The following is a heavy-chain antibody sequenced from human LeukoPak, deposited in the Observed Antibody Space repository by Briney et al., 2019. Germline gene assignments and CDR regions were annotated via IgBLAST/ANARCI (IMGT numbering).Heavy chain of an antibody. J-gene: IGHJ6*02. D-gene: IGHD2-21*01. V-gene: IGHV3-33*03. CDR2: IWYGESNK. CDR1: GFTFSNYG. CDR3: AKEGEIGGYYYGMDV. Sequence: GGSLRLSCAASGFTFSNYGMNWVRQAPGKGLEWVAVIWYGESNKYYAHSVKGRFTISRDNSKNSLYLQMNSLRTEDTALYYCAKEGEIGGYYYGMDVGGQGTTATVSS.